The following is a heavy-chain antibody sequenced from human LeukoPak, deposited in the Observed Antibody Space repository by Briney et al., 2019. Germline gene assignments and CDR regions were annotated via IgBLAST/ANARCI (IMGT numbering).Heavy chain of an antibody. Sequence: SETLSLTCAVSGGSISSGGYSWSWIRQPPGKGLEWIGYIYHSGSTYYNPSLKSRVTISVDRSKNQFSLKLSSVTAADTAVYYCARGGYDYVWGSYHNWFDPWGQGTLVTVSS. CDR3: ARGGYDYVWGSYHNWFDP. V-gene: IGHV4-30-2*01. D-gene: IGHD3-16*01. CDR2: IYHSGST. CDR1: GGSISSGGYS. J-gene: IGHJ5*02.